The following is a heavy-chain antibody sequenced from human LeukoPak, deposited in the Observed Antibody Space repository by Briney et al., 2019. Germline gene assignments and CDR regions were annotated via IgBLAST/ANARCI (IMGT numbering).Heavy chain of an antibody. D-gene: IGHD2-21*02. CDR3: ARTYCGGDCRGYYYHYYMDV. CDR1: GASISSHY. CDR2: IYYSVRT. J-gene: IGHJ6*03. Sequence: SETLSLTCSVSGASISSHYWSWIRQPPGKGLEWIGYIYYSVRTNYNPSLKSRVTISVDRSKNRFSLKLSSVTAADTAVYYCARTYCGGDCRGYYYHYYMDVWGKGTTVTISS. V-gene: IGHV4-59*08.